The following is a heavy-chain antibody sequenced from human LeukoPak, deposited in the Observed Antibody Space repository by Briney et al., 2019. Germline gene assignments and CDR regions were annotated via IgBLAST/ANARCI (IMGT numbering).Heavy chain of an antibody. CDR3: ARGCGGSPGCFIIDY. Sequence: PGGSLRLSCAASGFTFSSHGMHWARQAPGKGLEWVTIIWNDGSTKNYVDSVKGRFFISRDNSKNTLYLQVNSLRVEDTAVYYCARGCGGSPGCFIIDYWGQGTLVTVSS. D-gene: IGHD2-15*01. J-gene: IGHJ4*02. V-gene: IGHV3-33*01. CDR1: GFTFSSHG. CDR2: IWNDGSTK.